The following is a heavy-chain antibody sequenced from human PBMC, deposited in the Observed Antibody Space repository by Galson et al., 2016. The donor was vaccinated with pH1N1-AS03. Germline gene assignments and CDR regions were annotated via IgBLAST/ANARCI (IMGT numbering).Heavy chain of an antibody. CDR1: GFTLSGYW. V-gene: IGHV3-7*03. CDR3: ARDRTVVAASISYYYGMDV. J-gene: IGHJ6*02. CDR2: INQDESKK. D-gene: IGHD2-2*01. Sequence: SLRLSCAASGFTLSGYWMTWVRQAPGKGLEWVANINQDESKKNYAVSVKGRFTISRENAKNSMFLQMYSLRVEDTAVYYCARDRTVVAASISYYYGMDVWGQGTTVTVS.